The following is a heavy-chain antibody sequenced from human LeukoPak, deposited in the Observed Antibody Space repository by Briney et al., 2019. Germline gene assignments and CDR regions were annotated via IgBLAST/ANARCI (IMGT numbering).Heavy chain of an antibody. CDR3: ARVAVTPVEMAFDI. J-gene: IGHJ3*02. CDR2: IIPILGIA. Sequence: ASVKVSCKASGGTFSSYAISWVRQAPGQGLEWMGRIIPILGIANYAQKFQGRVTMTRDTSTSTVYMELSSLRSEDTAVYYCARVAVTPVEMAFDIWGQGTMVTVSS. V-gene: IGHV1-69*04. CDR1: GGTFSSYA. D-gene: IGHD5-24*01.